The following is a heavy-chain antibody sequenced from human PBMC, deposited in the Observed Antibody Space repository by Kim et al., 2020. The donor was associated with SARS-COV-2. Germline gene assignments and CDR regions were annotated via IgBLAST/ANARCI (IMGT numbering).Heavy chain of an antibody. Sequence: SDTLSLTCTVSGGSISSYYWSWIRQPPGKGLEWIGYIYYSGSTNYNPSLKSRVTISVDTSKNQFSLKLSSVTAADTAVYYCARDSGVAAAPRRYYYYGMDVWGQGTTVTVSS. CDR2: IYYSGST. CDR1: GGSISSYY. V-gene: IGHV4-59*01. D-gene: IGHD6-13*01. J-gene: IGHJ6*02. CDR3: ARDSGVAAAPRRYYYYGMDV.